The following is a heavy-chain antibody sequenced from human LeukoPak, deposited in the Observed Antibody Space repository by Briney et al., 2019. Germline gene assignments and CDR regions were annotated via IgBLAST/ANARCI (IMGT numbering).Heavy chain of an antibody. V-gene: IGHV3-23*01. CDR2: ISGSGGEI. Sequence: GGSLRLSCVASGFSFSIYGMTWVRQAPGKGLEWVSSISGSGGEIHYADSVKGRFSISRDNSENTLYLQMNSLRAEDTAVYYCAKATGYLLWGQGTLVTVSS. D-gene: IGHD1-14*01. CDR3: AKATGYLL. J-gene: IGHJ4*02. CDR1: GFSFSIYG.